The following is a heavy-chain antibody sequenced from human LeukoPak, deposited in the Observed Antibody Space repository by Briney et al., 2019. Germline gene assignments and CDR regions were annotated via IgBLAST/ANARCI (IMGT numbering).Heavy chain of an antibody. CDR3: ARVDARVGYYDSRGYFDY. D-gene: IGHD3-22*01. J-gene: IGHJ4*02. CDR1: GGSISSSSYY. V-gene: IGHV4-39*07. Sequence: TSETLSLTCTVSGGSISSSSYYWGWIRQPPGKGLEWIESIYYSGSTYYNPSLKSRVTISVDTSKNQFSLKLSSVTAADTAVYYCARVDARVGYYDSRGYFDYWGQGTLVTVSS. CDR2: IYYSGST.